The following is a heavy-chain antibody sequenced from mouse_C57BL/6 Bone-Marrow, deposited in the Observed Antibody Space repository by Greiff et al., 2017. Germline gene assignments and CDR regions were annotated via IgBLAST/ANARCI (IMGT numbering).Heavy chain of an antibody. J-gene: IGHJ4*01. Sequence: QVQLQQPGAELVKPGASVKLSCKASGYTFTNYWMHWVKQRPGQGLEWIGMMHPNGGSPDYNEKFKSEATLSVDKSPRTAYMEPSSLTSEDSAVYYCARSYDYHDDTMDYGGQGTSVTVSS. CDR1: GYTFTNYW. V-gene: IGHV1-64*01. CDR3: ARSYDYHDDTMDY. D-gene: IGHD2-4*01. CDR2: MHPNGGSP.